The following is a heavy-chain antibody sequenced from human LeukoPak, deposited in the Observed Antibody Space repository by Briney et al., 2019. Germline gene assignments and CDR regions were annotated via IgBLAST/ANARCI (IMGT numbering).Heavy chain of an antibody. V-gene: IGHV3-23*01. CDR3: ARTGDDSSSWTIGDY. D-gene: IGHD6-13*01. CDR2: ISGSGGST. J-gene: IGHJ4*02. Sequence: PGGSLRLSCAASGFTFSSYAMSWVRQAPGKGLEWVSAISGSGGSTYYADSVKGRFTISRDNSKNTLYLQMNSLRAEDTAVYYCARTGDDSSSWTIGDYWGQGTLVTVSS. CDR1: GFTFSSYA.